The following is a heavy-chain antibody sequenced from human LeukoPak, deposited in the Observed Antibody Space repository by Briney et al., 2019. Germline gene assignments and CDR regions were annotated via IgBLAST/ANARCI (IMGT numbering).Heavy chain of an antibody. CDR3: ARVGLFWFDP. D-gene: IGHD2-21*01. J-gene: IGHJ5*02. CDR2: ISSSSSTI. CDR1: GFTFSSYS. V-gene: IGHV3-48*01. Sequence: PGGSLRLSCAASGFTFSSYSMNWVRQAPGKGLEWVSYISSSSSTIYYADSVKGRFTISRDNAKNSLYLQMNSLRAEDTAVYYCARVGLFWFDPWGQGHPVIVSS.